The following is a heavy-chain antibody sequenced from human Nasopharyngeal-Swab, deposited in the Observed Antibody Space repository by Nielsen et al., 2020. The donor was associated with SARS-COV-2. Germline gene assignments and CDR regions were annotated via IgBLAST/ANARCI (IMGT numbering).Heavy chain of an antibody. J-gene: IGHJ4*02. CDR2: ISDDGSQE. Sequence: GESMKISCAASGFTFNNYALQWVRQAAGKGLEWVAIISDDGSQELYAESVRGRFTISRDNSKNAIYLQMNSLSAEDTALYYCARLVALYCSDGACFSDSWGQGTLVTVSS. V-gene: IGHV3-30*04. CDR1: GFTFNNYA. D-gene: IGHD2-15*01. CDR3: ARLVALYCSDGACFSDS.